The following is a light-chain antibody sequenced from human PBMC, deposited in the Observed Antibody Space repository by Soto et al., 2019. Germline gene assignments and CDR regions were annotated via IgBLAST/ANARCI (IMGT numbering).Light chain of an antibody. CDR2: GAS. Sequence: EIVLTQSPGTLSLSPGERATLSCRASQSVSSSYLAWYQQKPGQAPRLLIYGASSRATGIPDRFSGSGSGTDFTLTISRLEPEDLAVYYCQQYGSSPWGFGQGTKVEIK. J-gene: IGKJ1*01. CDR1: QSVSSSY. CDR3: QQYGSSPWG. V-gene: IGKV3-20*01.